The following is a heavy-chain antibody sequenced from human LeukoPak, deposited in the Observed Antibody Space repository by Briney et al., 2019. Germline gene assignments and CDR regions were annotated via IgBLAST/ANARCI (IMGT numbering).Heavy chain of an antibody. Sequence: SETLSLTCTVSGGSISSGGYYWSWIRQHPGKGLEWIGYIYYSGSTYYNPSLKSRVTISVDTPKNQFSLKLSSVTAADTAVYYCARVFHYEVDYWGQGTLVTVSS. V-gene: IGHV4-31*03. CDR2: IYYSGST. CDR3: ARVFHYEVDY. D-gene: IGHD3-22*01. J-gene: IGHJ4*02. CDR1: GGSISSGGYY.